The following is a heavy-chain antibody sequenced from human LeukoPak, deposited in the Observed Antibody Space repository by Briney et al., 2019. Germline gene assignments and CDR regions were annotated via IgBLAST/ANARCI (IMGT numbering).Heavy chain of an antibody. CDR1: GFTFDDYA. J-gene: IGHJ4*02. V-gene: IGHV3-9*01. Sequence: GGSLRLSCAASGFTFDDYAMHWVRQAPGKGLEWVSGISWNSGSIGYVDSVKGRFTISRDNAKNSLYLQMNSLRAEDTAVYYCARSEPQTSYYDFWSGYPYYFDYWGQGTLVTVSS. CDR3: ARSEPQTSYYDFWSGYPYYFDY. D-gene: IGHD3-3*01. CDR2: ISWNSGSI.